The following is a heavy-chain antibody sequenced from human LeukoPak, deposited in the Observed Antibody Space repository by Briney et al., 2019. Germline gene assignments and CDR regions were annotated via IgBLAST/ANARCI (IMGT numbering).Heavy chain of an antibody. Sequence: GASVRVSCKASGYTFTSYGISWVRQAPGQGLEWMGWISAYNGNTNYAQKLQGRVTMTTDTSTSTAYMELRSLRSDDTAVYYCAREGSTGLVFYYYYYMDVWGKGTTVTVSS. J-gene: IGHJ6*03. CDR1: GYTFTSYG. CDR3: AREGSTGLVFYYYYYMDV. D-gene: IGHD1-1*01. CDR2: ISAYNGNT. V-gene: IGHV1-18*01.